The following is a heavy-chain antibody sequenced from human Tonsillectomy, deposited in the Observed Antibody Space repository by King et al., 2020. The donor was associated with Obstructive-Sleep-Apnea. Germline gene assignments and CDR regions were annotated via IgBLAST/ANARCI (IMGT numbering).Heavy chain of an antibody. Sequence: VQLVESGGGLVQPGGSLRLSCAASEFTFSNYWMSWVRQTPGKGLEWVANINQDGSEKYYVDSVKGRFTISRDNAKNSLYLQMNSLRAEDTAGYYCARDVDPPSGSRQLWFGELPYNWFDPWGQGTLVTVSS. CDR1: EFTFSNYW. CDR3: ARDVDPPSGSRQLWFGELPYNWFDP. J-gene: IGHJ5*02. CDR2: INQDGSEK. V-gene: IGHV3-7*01. D-gene: IGHD3-10*01.